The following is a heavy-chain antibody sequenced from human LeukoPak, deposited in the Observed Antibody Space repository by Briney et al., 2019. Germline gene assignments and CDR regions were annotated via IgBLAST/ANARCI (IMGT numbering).Heavy chain of an antibody. Sequence: SETLSLTCTVSGGSISSYYWSWIRQPPGKGLEWIGYIYYSGSTNYNPSLKSRVTISVDTSKNQFSLKLSSVTAADTAVYYCARRRDGYSFDFDYWGQGTLVTVSS. CDR3: ARRRDGYSFDFDY. V-gene: IGHV4-59*08. CDR1: GGSISSYY. D-gene: IGHD5-24*01. J-gene: IGHJ4*02. CDR2: IYYSGST.